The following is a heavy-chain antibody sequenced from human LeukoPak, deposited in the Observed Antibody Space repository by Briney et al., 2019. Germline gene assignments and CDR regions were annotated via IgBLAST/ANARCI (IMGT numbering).Heavy chain of an antibody. CDR2: ISSNGGST. J-gene: IGHJ3*02. Sequence: GGSLRLSCSASGFXFSSYAIHWVRQAPGKGLEYVSSISSNGGSTYYADSVKGRFTISRDNSKNTLYLQMNSLRAEDTAVYYCAKGTHYYDSSGYWGAFDIWGQGTMVTVSS. V-gene: IGHV3-64*04. D-gene: IGHD3-22*01. CDR3: AKGTHYYDSSGYWGAFDI. CDR1: GFXFSSYA.